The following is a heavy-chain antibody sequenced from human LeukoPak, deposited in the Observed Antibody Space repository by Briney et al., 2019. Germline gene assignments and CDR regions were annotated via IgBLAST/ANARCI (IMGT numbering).Heavy chain of an antibody. CDR2: INHSGST. V-gene: IGHV4-34*01. J-gene: IGHJ3*02. CDR3: ARLIRYFDWLSPDAFDI. Sequence: SETLSLTCAVCGGSFSGYYWSWIRQPPGKGLEWIGEINHSGSTNYNPSLKSRVTISVDTSKNQFSLKLSSVTAADTAVYYCARLIRYFDWLSPDAFDIWGQGTMVTVSS. CDR1: GGSFSGYY. D-gene: IGHD3-9*01.